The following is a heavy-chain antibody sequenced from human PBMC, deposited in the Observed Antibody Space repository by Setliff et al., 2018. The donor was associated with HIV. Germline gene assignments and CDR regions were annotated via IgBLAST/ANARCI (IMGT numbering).Heavy chain of an antibody. CDR2: IYHTGST. J-gene: IGHJ6*03. CDR3: ARNPRIAVAGTDYYYYMDV. D-gene: IGHD6-19*01. CDR1: GGSINSTSYY. V-gene: IGHV4-39*01. Sequence: PSETLSLTCTVSGGSINSTSYYWGWIRQPPGNGLEWIGSIYHTGSTYYKPSLKSRVTISVDTSKNQFSLRLNSVTAADTAVYYCARNPRIAVAGTDYYYYMDVWGKGTTVTVSS.